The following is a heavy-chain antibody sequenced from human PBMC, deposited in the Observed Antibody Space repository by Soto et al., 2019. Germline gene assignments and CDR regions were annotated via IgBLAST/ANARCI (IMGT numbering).Heavy chain of an antibody. J-gene: IGHJ6*02. CDR2: IIPIFGTA. D-gene: IGHD6-13*01. Sequence: ASVKVSCKASGGTFSSYAISWVRQAPGQGLEWMGGIIPIFGTANYAQKFQGRVTITADESTSTAYMELSSLRSEDTAVYYCARVGYSSSLDYYYGMDVWGQGTTVTVSS. V-gene: IGHV1-69*13. CDR1: GGTFSSYA. CDR3: ARVGYSSSLDYYYGMDV.